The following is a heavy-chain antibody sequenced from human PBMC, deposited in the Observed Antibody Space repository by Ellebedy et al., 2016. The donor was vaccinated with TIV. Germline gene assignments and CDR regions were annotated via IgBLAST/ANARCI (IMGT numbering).Heavy chain of an antibody. J-gene: IGHJ4*02. CDR3: AKGFTFGGVIVMDGDYFDY. V-gene: IGHV3-30*18. CDR2: ISYDGSNK. D-gene: IGHD3-16*02. Sequence: GESLKISXAASGFTFSSYGMHRVRQAPGKGLEWVAVISYDGSNKYYADSVKGRFTISRDNSKNTLYLQMNSLRAEDTAVYYCAKGFTFGGVIVMDGDYFDYWGQGTLVTVSS. CDR1: GFTFSSYG.